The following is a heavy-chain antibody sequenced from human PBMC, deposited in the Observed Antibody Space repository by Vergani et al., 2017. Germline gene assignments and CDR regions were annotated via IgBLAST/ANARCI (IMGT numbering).Heavy chain of an antibody. J-gene: IGHJ4*02. CDR3: ARVQLEPRYSSSWWGPNSPYYFDY. CDR1: GLSITSADTW. CDR2: MSSTGTSS. V-gene: IGHV4-30-4*08. Sequence: QEKLQESGPRLLKPSQTLSLTCSVSGLSITSADTWWTWIRRSPGKGLEWIGCMSSTGTSSSYNPSLGDRPAISLDTSRNQFSLSLTSVTAADTAVYYCARVQLEPRYSSSWWGPNSPYYFDYWGQGTLVTVSS. D-gene: IGHD6-13*01.